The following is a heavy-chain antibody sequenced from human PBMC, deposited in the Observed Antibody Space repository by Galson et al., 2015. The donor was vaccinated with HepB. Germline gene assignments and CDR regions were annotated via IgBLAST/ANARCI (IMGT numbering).Heavy chain of an antibody. Sequence: SLRLSCAASGFSFSNYAMTWVRQAPGKGLEWVSGISGSGGNTYYADSMKGRFTISRDNSKNTLYLQMNSLRAEDTAVYYCAKGYYSGSYPTYYYYYMDVWGKGTTVTVSS. V-gene: IGHV3-23*01. D-gene: IGHD3-10*01. CDR1: GFSFSNYA. CDR2: ISGSGGNT. J-gene: IGHJ6*03. CDR3: AKGYYSGSYPTYYYYYMDV.